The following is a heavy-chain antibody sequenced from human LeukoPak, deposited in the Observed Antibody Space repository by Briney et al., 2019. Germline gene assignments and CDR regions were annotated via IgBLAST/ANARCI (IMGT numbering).Heavy chain of an antibody. CDR1: GHSFTNFA. CDR2: INAANGNT. CDR3: ARMTTGKFDY. D-gene: IGHD3-10*01. V-gene: IGHV1-3*01. Sequence: GASVKVSCKASGHSFTNFAMHWVRQAPGQRLEWMGWINAANGNTRYSQEFQGRVTITGDTSASTAHMELSSLRSEDTAVYYCARMTTGKFDYWGQGTLVTVSS. J-gene: IGHJ4*02.